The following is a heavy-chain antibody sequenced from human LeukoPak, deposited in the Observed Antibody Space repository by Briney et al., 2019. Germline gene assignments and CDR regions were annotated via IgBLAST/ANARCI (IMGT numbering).Heavy chain of an antibody. CDR2: ISGSGSSI. CDR1: GFTFSSYA. CDR3: AKRPMAGSGSSPNRHFDY. D-gene: IGHD1-26*01. V-gene: IGHV3-23*01. J-gene: IGHJ4*02. Sequence: GGSLRLSCAASGFTFSSYAMNWVRQAPGKGLEWVSIISGSGSSIYYADSVKGRFTISRDNSKNTLYLHMNSLRAEDTAVYYCAKRPMAGSGSSPNRHFDYWGQGTLVTVSS.